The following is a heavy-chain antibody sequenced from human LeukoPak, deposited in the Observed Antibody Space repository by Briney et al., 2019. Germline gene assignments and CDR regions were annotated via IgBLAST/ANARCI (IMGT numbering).Heavy chain of an antibody. CDR3: ARASDPWLQLT. CDR1: GFTFSNYW. CDR2: IKQDGSEK. J-gene: IGHJ5*02. Sequence: GGSLRLSCAASGFTFSNYWTIWVRQAPGKGLEWVGNIKQDGSEKRYADSVRGRFSISRDNAQTSLYLQMNSLRAEDTAMYYCARASDPWLQLTWGQGTLVTVSS. V-gene: IGHV3-7*05. D-gene: IGHD5-24*01.